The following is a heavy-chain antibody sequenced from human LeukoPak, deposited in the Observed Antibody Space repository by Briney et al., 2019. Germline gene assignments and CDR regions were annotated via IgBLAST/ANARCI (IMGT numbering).Heavy chain of an antibody. V-gene: IGHV1-69*04. CDR2: IIPILGIA. CDR3: ASPAGGDYSYYYYYGMDV. D-gene: IGHD4-17*01. CDR1: GGTFSSYA. Sequence: SVKVSCKASGGTFSSYAISRVRQAPGQGLEWMGRIIPILGIANYAQKFQGRVTITADKSTSTAYMELSSLRSEDTAVYYCASPAGGDYSYYYYYGMDVWGQGTTVTVSS. J-gene: IGHJ6*02.